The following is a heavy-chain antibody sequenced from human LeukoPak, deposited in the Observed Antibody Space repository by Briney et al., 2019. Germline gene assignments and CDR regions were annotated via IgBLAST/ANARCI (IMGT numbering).Heavy chain of an antibody. CDR2: IYYSGST. V-gene: IGHV4-30-4*01. CDR3: ARGTVTTGYYYYGMDV. Sequence: SQTLSLTCTVSGGSISSGDYYWSWIRQPPGKGLEWIGYIYYSGSTYYNPSLKSRVTISVDTSKNQFSLRLSSVTAADTAVYYCARGTVTTGYYYYGMDVWGKGTTVTVSS. D-gene: IGHD4-17*01. CDR1: GGSISSGDYY. J-gene: IGHJ6*04.